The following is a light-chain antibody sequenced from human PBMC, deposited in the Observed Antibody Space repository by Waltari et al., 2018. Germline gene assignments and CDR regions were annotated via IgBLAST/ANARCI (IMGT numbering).Light chain of an antibody. CDR2: DTS. CDR3: LLSYSGSRVL. Sequence: QAVVTQAPSLTVSPGGTVTPTCGSSTDAVPSGHYPYWFQQKPGQAPRTLIYDTSNKHSWTPARFSGSLLGGKAALTLSGAQPEDEAEYYCLLSYSGSRVLFGGGTKLTVL. V-gene: IGLV7-46*01. CDR1: TDAVPSGHY. J-gene: IGLJ2*01.